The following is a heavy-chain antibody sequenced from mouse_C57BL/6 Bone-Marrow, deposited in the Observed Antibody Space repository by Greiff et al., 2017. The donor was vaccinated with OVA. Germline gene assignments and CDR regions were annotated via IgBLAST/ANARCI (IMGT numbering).Heavy chain of an antibody. CDR3: ASRGTDYFDY. J-gene: IGHJ2*01. CDR1: GYTFTSYW. D-gene: IGHD3-3*01. CDR2: IYPSDSET. Sequence: VQLQQPGAELVRPGSSVKLSCKASGYTFTSYWMHWVKQRPIQGLEWIGNIYPSDSETHYNQKFKDKATLTVDKSSSTAYMQLSSLTSEDSAVYDCASRGTDYFDYWGQGTTLTVSS. V-gene: IGHV1-52*01.